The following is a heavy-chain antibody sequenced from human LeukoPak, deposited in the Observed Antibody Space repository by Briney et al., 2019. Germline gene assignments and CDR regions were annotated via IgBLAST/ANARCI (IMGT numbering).Heavy chain of an antibody. Sequence: SETLSLTCAVSGGSISSSNWWSWVRQPPGKGLEWIGEIYHSGRTNYNPSLNSRVTISVDKSKNQFSLRLSSVTAADTAVYYCARGIAARNWFDPWGQGTLVTVSS. V-gene: IGHV4-4*02. CDR1: GGSISSSNW. CDR2: IYHSGRT. D-gene: IGHD6-13*01. J-gene: IGHJ5*02. CDR3: ARGIAARNWFDP.